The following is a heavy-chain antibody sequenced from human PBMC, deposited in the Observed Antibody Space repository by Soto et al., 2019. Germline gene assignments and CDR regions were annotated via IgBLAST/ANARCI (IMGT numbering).Heavy chain of an antibody. CDR3: AKDRQPDGLWPFDH. D-gene: IGHD2-8*01. CDR2: INSGGSI. Sequence: GGSLRLSCAVSGFTVSSKYMSWVRQAPGKGLEWVSLINSGGSISYADAVKDRFTISRDNSNNFLYLQLHGLRVEDTAVYYCAKDRQPDGLWPFDHWGQGTLVTVSS. V-gene: IGHV3-53*01. J-gene: IGHJ4*02. CDR1: GFTVSSKY.